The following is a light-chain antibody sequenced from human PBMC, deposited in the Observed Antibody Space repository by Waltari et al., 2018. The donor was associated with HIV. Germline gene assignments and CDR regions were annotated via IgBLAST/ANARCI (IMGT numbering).Light chain of an antibody. CDR2: QDT. V-gene: IGLV3-1*01. J-gene: IGLJ2*01. CDR3: QAWDSSTVL. Sequence: SYDLTQPPSVSVSPGQTASITCSGHKLGNKYACWYQQKPGQSPVLVIYQDTKRPSGIPGRFSGSHSGNTATLTVSGTQAMDEADYYCQAWDSSTVLFGGGTTLTVL. CDR1: KLGNKY.